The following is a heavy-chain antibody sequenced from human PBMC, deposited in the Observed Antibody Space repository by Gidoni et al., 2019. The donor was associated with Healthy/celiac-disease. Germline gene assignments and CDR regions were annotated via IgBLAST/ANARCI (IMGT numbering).Heavy chain of an antibody. V-gene: IGHV3-48*02. D-gene: IGHD6-6*01. J-gene: IGHJ5*02. CDR1: GFTFSSYS. Sequence: EVQLVESGGGLVQPGGSLRLSCAASGFTFSSYSMNWVRQAPGKGLEWVSYISSSSSTIYYADSVKGRFTISRDNAKNSLYLQMNSLRDEDTAVYYCARAPYSNSAYSSSWYWFDPWGQGTLVTVSS. CDR3: ARAPYSNSAYSSSWYWFDP. CDR2: ISSSSSTI.